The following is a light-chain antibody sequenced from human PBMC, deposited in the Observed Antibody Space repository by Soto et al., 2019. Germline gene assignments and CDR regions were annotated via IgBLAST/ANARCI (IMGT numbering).Light chain of an antibody. V-gene: IGKV3D-15*01. Sequence: EIVMTQSPATLSVSPGERATLSCRASQSVSTRLAWYQQKPGQAPRLLIYGASTRATGIPARFSGSGSGTEFTLTISSLQSEDFAVYHCQQYNNWPPEYTFGQGTKLEIE. J-gene: IGKJ2*01. CDR3: QQYNNWPPEYT. CDR2: GAS. CDR1: QSVSTR.